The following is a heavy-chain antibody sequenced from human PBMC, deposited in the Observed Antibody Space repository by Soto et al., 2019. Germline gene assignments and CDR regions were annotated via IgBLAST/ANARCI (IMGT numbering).Heavy chain of an antibody. CDR3: AKDGIAVSGPATNAFDV. CDR2: IGGSGPTT. CDR1: GFTFSSCG. D-gene: IGHD6-19*01. Sequence: GGSLRLSCAVSGFTFSSCGMSWVRQAPGKGLEWVSAIGGSGPTTYYADSVKGRFTISRDTSKNTLYLQMNSLRGDDTAVYYCAKDGIAVSGPATNAFDVWGQGTMVTVSS. J-gene: IGHJ3*01. V-gene: IGHV3-23*01.